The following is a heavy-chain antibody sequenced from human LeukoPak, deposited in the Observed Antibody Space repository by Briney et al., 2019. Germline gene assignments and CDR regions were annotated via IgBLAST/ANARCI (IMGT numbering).Heavy chain of an antibody. Sequence: GGSLRLSCAASGFTFSSYGMHWVRQAPGKGLEWVAFIRYDGSNKYYADSVKGRFTISRDNSKNTLYLQMNSLRAEDTAVYYCAKVHARNYCSSTSCYFDYWGQGTLATVSS. CDR3: AKVHARNYCSSTSCYFDY. D-gene: IGHD2-2*01. CDR1: GFTFSSYG. J-gene: IGHJ4*02. V-gene: IGHV3-30*02. CDR2: IRYDGSNK.